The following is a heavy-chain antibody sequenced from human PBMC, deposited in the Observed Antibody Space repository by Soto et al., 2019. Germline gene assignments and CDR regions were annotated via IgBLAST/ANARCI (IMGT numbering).Heavy chain of an antibody. CDR1: GYTFSSYG. CDR2: ISAYNGNT. CDR3: ASSYCGGDCSVLYYYYGMDV. Sequence: QVQLVQSGAEVKKPGASVKVSCKASGYTFSSYGISWVRQAPGQGLAWMGWISAYNGNTNYAQKLQGRVTMTTDTSTSTAYMELRSLRSDDTAVYYCASSYCGGDCSVLYYYYGMDVGGQGTTVTVSS. J-gene: IGHJ6*02. V-gene: IGHV1-18*01. D-gene: IGHD2-21*02.